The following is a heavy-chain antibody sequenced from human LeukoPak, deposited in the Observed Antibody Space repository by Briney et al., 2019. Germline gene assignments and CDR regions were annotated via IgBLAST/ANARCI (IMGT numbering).Heavy chain of an antibody. J-gene: IGHJ5*02. Sequence: PSETLSLTCTVSAYSISSGYYWGWNQQPPGKGLEWIGSIYHSGSTYYNPSLKSRVTISVDTSKNQFSLKLRSVTAADTAVYYCARCIVATIGRSNWFDPWGQGTLVTVSS. CDR1: AYSISSGYY. CDR3: ARCIVATIGRSNWFDP. D-gene: IGHD5-12*01. CDR2: IYHSGST. V-gene: IGHV4-38-2*02.